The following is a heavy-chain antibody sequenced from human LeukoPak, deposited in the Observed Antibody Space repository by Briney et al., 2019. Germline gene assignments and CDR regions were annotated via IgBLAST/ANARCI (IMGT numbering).Heavy chain of an antibody. J-gene: IGHJ4*02. V-gene: IGHV1-69*06. Sequence: AVKVSCKASGGTFSSYAISWVRQAPGQGLEWMGRIIPIFGTANYAQKFQGRVTITADKSTSTAYMELSSLRSEDTAVYYCARDDYRAPFDYWGQGTLVTVSS. D-gene: IGHD4-11*01. CDR3: ARDDYRAPFDY. CDR1: GGTFSSYA. CDR2: IIPIFGTA.